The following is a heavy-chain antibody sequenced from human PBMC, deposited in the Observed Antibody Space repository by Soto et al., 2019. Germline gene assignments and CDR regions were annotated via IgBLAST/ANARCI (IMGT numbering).Heavy chain of an antibody. CDR3: ARDRAVVVPAASSPWFDP. CDR2: ISSSSSYI. V-gene: IGHV3-21*01. J-gene: IGHJ5*02. CDR1: GFTFSSYS. Sequence: GSLRLSCAASGFTFSSYSMNWVRQAPGKGLEWVSSISSSSSYIYYADSVKGRFTISRDNAKNSLYLQMNSLRAEDTAVYYCARDRAVVVPAASSPWFDPWGQGTLVTVSS. D-gene: IGHD2-2*01.